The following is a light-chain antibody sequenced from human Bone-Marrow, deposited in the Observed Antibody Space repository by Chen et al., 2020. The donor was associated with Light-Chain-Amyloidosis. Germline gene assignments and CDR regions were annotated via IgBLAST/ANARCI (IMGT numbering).Light chain of an antibody. Sequence: DIVLTQTPLPLPVTPGEPASISCRSSQSLLDSDDGNTYLDWYLQKPGHSPQLLIYMVSYRASGVPDRFSGSGSGTDFTLKINRVEAEDIGVYDCMQRMELYTFGQWTKLEIK. CDR3: MQRMELYT. CDR2: MVS. V-gene: IGKV2-40*01. CDR1: QSLLDSDDGNTY. J-gene: IGKJ2*01.